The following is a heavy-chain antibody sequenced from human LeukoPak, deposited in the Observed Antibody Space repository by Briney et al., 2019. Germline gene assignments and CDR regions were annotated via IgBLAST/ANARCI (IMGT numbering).Heavy chain of an antibody. CDR1: GYSISSGYY. CDR2: VDHTGST. J-gene: IGHJ6*03. V-gene: IGHV4-61*03. D-gene: IGHD1-1*01. CDR3: ARGRVSSSTWYSTYYYYFYMDV. Sequence: PSETLSLTCTVSGYSISSGYYWTWIRQPPGKGLEWIGYVDHTGSTKFNPSLNGRVSISRDTSNNFFSLRLRSVTAADTAVYFCARGRVSSSTWYSTYYYYFYMDVWGKGTTVTVSS.